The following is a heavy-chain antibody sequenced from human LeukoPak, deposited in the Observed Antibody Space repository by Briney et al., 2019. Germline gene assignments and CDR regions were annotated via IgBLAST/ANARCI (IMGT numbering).Heavy chain of an antibody. V-gene: IGHV3-7*03. CDR1: GFTFSSYW. CDR3: ARGSLHY. Sequence: GGSLRPSCAASGFTFSSYWVSWVRQAPGKGLEWVANIKQDGSEKYYVDSVKGRFTISRDNAKNSLYLQMNSLRAEDTAVYYCARGSLHYWGQGTLVTVSS. CDR2: IKQDGSEK. J-gene: IGHJ4*02.